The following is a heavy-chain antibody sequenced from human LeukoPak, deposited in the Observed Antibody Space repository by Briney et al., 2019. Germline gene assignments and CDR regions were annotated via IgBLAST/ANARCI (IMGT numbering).Heavy chain of an antibody. D-gene: IGHD2-2*01. Sequence: LGASVKVSCKASGYTFTGYYMHWVRQAPGQGLEWMGWINPNSGDTNYAQKFQGRVTTTRDTSVSTAYMELSRLRSDDTAVYYCARDHCTSSGCYEYYYYGLDVWGQGTTVTVSS. CDR2: INPNSGDT. CDR1: GYTFTGYY. V-gene: IGHV1-2*03. CDR3: ARDHCTSSGCYEYYYYGLDV. J-gene: IGHJ6*02.